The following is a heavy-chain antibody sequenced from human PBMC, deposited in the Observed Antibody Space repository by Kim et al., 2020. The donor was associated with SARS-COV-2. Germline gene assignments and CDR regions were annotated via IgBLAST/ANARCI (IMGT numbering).Heavy chain of an antibody. CDR3: ARYGSGSYPRFDS. J-gene: IGHJ4*02. V-gene: IGHV4-59*01. D-gene: IGHD3-10*01. Sequence: HPSLRSRVTISVDTSKNQFSLNLTSVTAADTALYYCARYGSGSYPRFDSWGQGTLVTVSS.